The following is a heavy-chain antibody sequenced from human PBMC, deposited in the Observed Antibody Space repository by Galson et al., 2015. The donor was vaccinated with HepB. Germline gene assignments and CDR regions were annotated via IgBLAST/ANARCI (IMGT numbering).Heavy chain of an antibody. CDR2: ASYDGENK. CDR3: ARGARPYSYGLDGVRWSDP. Sequence: SLRLSCAASGFTFNDYAMHWVRQAPGKGPEWVAVASYDGENKYYAESMKGRFTISRDNSKDTLYLQISGLRPEDTAVYYCARGARPYSYGLDGVRWSDPWGQGTLVTVSS. CDR1: GFTFNDYA. D-gene: IGHD1-26*01. J-gene: IGHJ5*02. V-gene: IGHV3-30*04.